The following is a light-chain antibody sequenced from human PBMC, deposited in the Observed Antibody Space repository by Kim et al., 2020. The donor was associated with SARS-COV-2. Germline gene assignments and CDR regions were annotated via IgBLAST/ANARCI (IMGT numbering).Light chain of an antibody. CDR3: QQYGTLPYT. Sequence: EIVLTQSPGTLSLSPGERATLSCRASQSVNSRYLAWYQVKPGQAPRLLIFGASSWATGVPDRFSGSGSGTDFTLTISSLEPEDFAVYYCQQYGTLPYTFGQGNKLEI. J-gene: IGKJ2*01. CDR1: QSVNSRY. V-gene: IGKV3-20*01. CDR2: GAS.